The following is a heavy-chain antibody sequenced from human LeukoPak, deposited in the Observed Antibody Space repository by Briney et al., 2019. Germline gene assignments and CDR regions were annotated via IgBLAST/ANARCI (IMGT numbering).Heavy chain of an antibody. CDR2: INTDGSST. V-gene: IGHV3-74*01. J-gene: IGHJ4*01. CDR3: ARELPREVTLDY. D-gene: IGHD2-21*02. Sequence: GGSLRLSCAASGFTFDDYGMSWVRQAPGKGLAWVSRINTDGSSTAYADSVKGRFTISRDNAKNTLYLQMNSLRAEDTAVYYCARELPREVTLDYWGQGTLVTVSS. CDR1: GFTFDDYG.